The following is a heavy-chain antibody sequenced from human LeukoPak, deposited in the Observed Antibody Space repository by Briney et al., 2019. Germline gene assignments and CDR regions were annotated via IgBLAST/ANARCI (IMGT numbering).Heavy chain of an antibody. CDR3: ARGNRWIAARPFDY. V-gene: IGHV4-34*01. D-gene: IGHD6-6*01. J-gene: IGHJ4*02. Sequence: PSETLSLTCAVYGGSFSGYYWSWIRQPPGKGLEWIGEINHSGSTNYNPSLKSRVTISVDTSKNQFSLKLSSVTAADTAVYYCARGNRWIAARPFDYWGQGTLVTVSS. CDR2: INHSGST. CDR1: GGSFSGYY.